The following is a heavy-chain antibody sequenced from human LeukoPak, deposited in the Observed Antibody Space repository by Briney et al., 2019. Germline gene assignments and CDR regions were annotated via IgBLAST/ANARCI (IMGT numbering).Heavy chain of an antibody. V-gene: IGHV3-23*01. Sequence: GGSLRLSCVASGVTLSNYAMSWARQAPGKGLEWVSGISSSGSGGNTYYANSVKGRFTISRDNAKNSLYLQMNSLRAEDTAVYYCARVTYYFDYWGQGTLVTVSS. CDR1: GVTLSNYA. CDR3: ARVTYYFDY. J-gene: IGHJ4*02. CDR2: ISSSGSGGNT.